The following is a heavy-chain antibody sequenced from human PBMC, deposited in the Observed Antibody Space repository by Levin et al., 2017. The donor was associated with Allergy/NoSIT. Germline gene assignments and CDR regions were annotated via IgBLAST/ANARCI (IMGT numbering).Heavy chain of an antibody. CDR2: MNPSTGNT. CDR3: ARMVGSPAVGDV. J-gene: IGHJ6*02. CDR1: GYTFSTYD. V-gene: IGHV1-8*01. D-gene: IGHD4-23*01. Sequence: PRASVKVSCKASGYTFSTYDINWVRQATGQGLEWMGWMNPSTGNTVYAQKFQGRVTMTRNTSISTAYMELSSLTSEDTAVYYCARMVGSPAVGDVWGQGTTVTVSS.